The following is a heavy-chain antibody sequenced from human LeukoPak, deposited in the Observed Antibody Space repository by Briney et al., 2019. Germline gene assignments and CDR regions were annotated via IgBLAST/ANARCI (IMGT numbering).Heavy chain of an antibody. CDR2: IGGRDDRT. V-gene: IGHV3-23*01. J-gene: IGHJ4*02. D-gene: IGHD3-3*01. CDR3: AKDPNPFYDFWSGYK. CDR1: GFTFTGHT. Sequence: GGSLRLSCAASGFTFTGHTMTWLRQVPGKGLEWVSIIGGRDDRTYYADSVKGRFAISRDNSKNILYLQMKSLSTDDTAVYYCAKDPNPFYDFWSGYKWGQGTLVTVSS.